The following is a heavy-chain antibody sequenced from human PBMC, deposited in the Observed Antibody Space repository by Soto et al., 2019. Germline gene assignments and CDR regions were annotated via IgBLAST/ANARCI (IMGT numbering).Heavy chain of an antibody. CDR3: ARASYSGYYDFWSGYYRVRWSEP. D-gene: IGHD3-3*01. J-gene: IGHJ5*02. Sequence: ASVKVSCKASGYTFTSYYMHWVRQAPGQGLEWMGIINPSGGSTSYAQKFQGRVTMTRDTSTSTVYMELSSLRSEDTAVYYCARASYSGYYDFWSGYYRVRWSEPGGQG. V-gene: IGHV1-46*01. CDR1: GYTFTSYY. CDR2: INPSGGST.